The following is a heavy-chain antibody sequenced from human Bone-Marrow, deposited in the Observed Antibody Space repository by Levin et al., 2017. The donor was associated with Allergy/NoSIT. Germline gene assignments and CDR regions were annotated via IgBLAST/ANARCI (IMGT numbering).Heavy chain of an antibody. D-gene: IGHD5-24*01. Sequence: ASVKVSCKASGYTFTAYYIHWLRQAPGQGLEWMGWIHPNSGGANYAQKFQDRVTMTSDTSLNIAYMELSRLRSDDTAVYYCARDAELGRYTGYFDQWGQGSLVTVSS. J-gene: IGHJ4*02. CDR2: IHPNSGGA. CDR3: ARDAELGRYTGYFDQ. CDR1: GYTFTAYY. V-gene: IGHV1-2*02.